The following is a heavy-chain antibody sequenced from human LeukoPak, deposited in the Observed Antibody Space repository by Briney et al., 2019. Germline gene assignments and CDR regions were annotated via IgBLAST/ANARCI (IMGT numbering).Heavy chain of an antibody. V-gene: IGHV3-23*01. CDR3: ARASWVSTADAAC. CDR2: LRGDGET. Sequence: PGGSLRHSCAASGFSFTNYAMSWVRQAPARGPEWVSSLRGDGETFYADSVKGRFTLSRDDSRNTVYLQLNNLRVEDTAIYYCARASWVSTADAACWGQGTQVTVSP. D-gene: IGHD3-16*01. J-gene: IGHJ4*02. CDR1: GFSFTNYA.